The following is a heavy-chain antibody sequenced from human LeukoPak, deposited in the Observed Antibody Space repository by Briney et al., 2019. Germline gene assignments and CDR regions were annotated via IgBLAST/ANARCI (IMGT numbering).Heavy chain of an antibody. CDR2: INHSGST. CDR3: ARGPSIAAAGGWFDP. CDR1: GVSFSGYY. V-gene: IGHV4-34*01. J-gene: IGHJ5*02. D-gene: IGHD6-13*01. Sequence: MPSETLSLTCAVYGVSFSGYYWSWIRQPPGKGLEWIGEINHSGSTNYNPSLKSRVTISVDMSKNQSSLKLSSVTAADTAVYYCARGPSIAAAGGWFDPWGQGTLVTVSS.